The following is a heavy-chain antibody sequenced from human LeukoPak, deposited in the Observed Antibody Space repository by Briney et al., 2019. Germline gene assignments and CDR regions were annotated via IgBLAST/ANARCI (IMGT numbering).Heavy chain of an antibody. Sequence: SETLSLTCTVSGGSINSYYWSWIRQPAGKGLEWIGRIYTSGSTNYNPSLKSRVTMSVDTSKNQFSLKLSSVTAADTAVYYCAAAYYDILTGCYGGYFDYWGQGTLVTVSS. CDR2: IYTSGST. J-gene: IGHJ4*02. D-gene: IGHD3-9*01. V-gene: IGHV4-4*07. CDR1: GGSINSYY. CDR3: AAAYYDILTGCYGGYFDY.